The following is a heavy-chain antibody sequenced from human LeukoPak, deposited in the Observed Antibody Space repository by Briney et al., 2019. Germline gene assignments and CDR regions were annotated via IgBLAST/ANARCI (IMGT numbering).Heavy chain of an antibody. V-gene: IGHV4-4*07. D-gene: IGHD3-3*01. J-gene: IGHJ6*02. CDR2: IYTSGST. CDR1: GGSISSYY. CDR3: AREASGYYDFWSGYPSYYYGMDV. Sequence: SETLSLTCTVSGGSISSYYWSWIRQPAGKGLEWIGRIYTSGSTNYNPSPKSRVTMSVDTSKNQFSLKLSSVTAADTAVYYCAREASGYYDFWSGYPSYYYGMDVWGQGTTVTVSS.